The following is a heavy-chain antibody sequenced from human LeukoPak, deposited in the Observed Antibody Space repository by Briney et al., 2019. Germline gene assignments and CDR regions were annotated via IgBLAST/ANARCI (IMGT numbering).Heavy chain of an antibody. Sequence: GRSLRLSCAASGFTFSSYGMHWVRQAPGKGLEWVAVISYDGSNKSYADSVKGRFTISRDNSRNTLYLQMNSLRAEDTAVYYCAKDPDSSGWYPPYYYYGMDVWGQGTTVTVSS. V-gene: IGHV3-30*18. J-gene: IGHJ6*02. CDR2: ISYDGSNK. CDR3: AKDPDSSGWYPPYYYYGMDV. D-gene: IGHD6-19*01. CDR1: GFTFSSYG.